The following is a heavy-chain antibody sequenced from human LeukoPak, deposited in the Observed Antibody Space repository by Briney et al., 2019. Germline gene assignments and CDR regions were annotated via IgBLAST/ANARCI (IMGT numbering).Heavy chain of an antibody. D-gene: IGHD3-22*01. CDR2: ISGSGGST. CDR1: GFTFSDYY. J-gene: IGHJ4*02. Sequence: PGGSLRLSCAASGFTFSDYYMSWIRQAPGKGLEWVSAISGSGGSTYYADSVKGRFTISRDNSKNTLYLQMNSLRAEDTAVYYCAKAISDYYDSSGYYGTSFDYWGQGTLVTVSS. V-gene: IGHV3-23*01. CDR3: AKAISDYYDSSGYYGTSFDY.